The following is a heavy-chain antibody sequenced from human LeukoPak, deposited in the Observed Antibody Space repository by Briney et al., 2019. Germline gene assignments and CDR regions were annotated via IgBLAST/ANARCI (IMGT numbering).Heavy chain of an antibody. CDR2: IKQDGSEK. Sequence: GGSLRLSCAASGFTFSSYWMSWVRQAPGKGLEWVANIKQDGSEKYYVDSVKGRFTISRDNAKNSLYLQMNSLRAEDTAVYYCAKEMRYYDSSGYPPDAFDIWGQGTMVTASS. V-gene: IGHV3-7*01. J-gene: IGHJ3*02. CDR3: AKEMRYYDSSGYPPDAFDI. D-gene: IGHD3-22*01. CDR1: GFTFSSYW.